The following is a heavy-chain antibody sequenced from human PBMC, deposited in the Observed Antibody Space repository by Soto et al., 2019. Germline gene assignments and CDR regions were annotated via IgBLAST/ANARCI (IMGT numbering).Heavy chain of an antibody. D-gene: IGHD4-17*01. V-gene: IGHV4-31*03. J-gene: IGHJ4*02. CDR2: IYYSGST. CDR3: AGSQTTVTSYDY. Sequence: PSETLSLTCTVSGGSISSGNYYWSWIRQHPGKGLEWIGYIYYSGSTYYNPSLKSRVTISVDTSKNQVSLKLTSVTAADTAVYYCAGSQTTVTSYDYWGQGTLVTAPQ. CDR1: GGSISSGNYY.